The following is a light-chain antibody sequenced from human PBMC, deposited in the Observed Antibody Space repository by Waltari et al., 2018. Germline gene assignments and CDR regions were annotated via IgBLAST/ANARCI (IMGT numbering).Light chain of an antibody. J-gene: IGLJ2*01. CDR3: CSHAGSSTL. V-gene: IGLV2-23*02. CDR2: EVS. Sequence: QSALTQPASVSGSPGQSITIPCPGPSPYFGRYNLVSLDQQHPGKAPNLMLYEVSKRPSGVSNRFSGSKSGNTASLTISGLQAEDEADYYCCSHAGSSTLFGGGTKLTVL. CDR1: SPYFGRYNL.